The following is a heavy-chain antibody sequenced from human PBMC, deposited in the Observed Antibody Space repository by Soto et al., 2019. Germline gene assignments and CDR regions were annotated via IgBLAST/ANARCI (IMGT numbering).Heavy chain of an antibody. D-gene: IGHD4-17*01. CDR2: IYYSGST. V-gene: IGHV4-31*03. CDR3: ALKGGLRPPYYYGMDV. J-gene: IGHJ6*02. CDR1: GGSISSGGYY. Sequence: PSETLSLTCTVSGGSISSGGYYWSWIRQHPGKGLEWIGYIYYSGSTYYNQSLKNRVTISVDTSKNQLSLKLSSVTAADTAVYYCALKGGLRPPYYYGMDVWGQGTTVTVSS.